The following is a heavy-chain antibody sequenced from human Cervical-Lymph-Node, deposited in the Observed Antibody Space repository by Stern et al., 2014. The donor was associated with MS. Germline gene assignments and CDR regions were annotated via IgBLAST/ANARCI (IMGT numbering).Heavy chain of an antibody. V-gene: IGHV1-2*02. J-gene: IGHJ6*02. CDR3: ARERHSMDV. CDR2: IEPNSGGT. Sequence: VQLVQSGAEVKKPGASVKVSCKASGYSFTAYYMHWVRQAPGQGLEWMGWIEPNSGGTKSAQNFQGRVTMTRDTSISTFYMELSGLTSDDTAVFYCARERHSMDVWGQGTTVTVSS. CDR1: GYSFTAYY.